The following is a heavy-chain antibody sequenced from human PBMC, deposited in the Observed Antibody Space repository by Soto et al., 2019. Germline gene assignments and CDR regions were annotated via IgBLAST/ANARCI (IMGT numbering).Heavy chain of an antibody. CDR3: ARDLDTAMVRVYYYYNGMDV. CDR1: GYTFTSYA. V-gene: IGHV1-3*01. J-gene: IGHJ6*02. D-gene: IGHD5-18*01. Sequence: ASVKVSCKASGYTFTSYAMHWVHQAPGQRLEWMGWINAGNGNTKYSQKFQGRVTITRDTSASTAYMELNSLRAEDTAVYYCARDLDTAMVRVYYYYNGMDVWGQGTKVTVSS. CDR2: INAGNGNT.